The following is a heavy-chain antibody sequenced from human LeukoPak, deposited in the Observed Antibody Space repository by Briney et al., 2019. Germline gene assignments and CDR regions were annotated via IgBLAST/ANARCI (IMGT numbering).Heavy chain of an antibody. CDR3: ARGLSYGSGSYYTYYFDY. J-gene: IGHJ4*02. CDR1: GGSFSGYC. V-gene: IGHV4-34*01. Sequence: PSETLSLTCAVYGGSFSGYCWSWIRQPPGKGLEWIGEINHSGSTNYNPSLKSRVTISVDTSKNQFSLKLSSVTAADTAVYYCARGLSYGSGSYYTYYFDYWGQGTLVTVSS. D-gene: IGHD3-10*01. CDR2: INHSGST.